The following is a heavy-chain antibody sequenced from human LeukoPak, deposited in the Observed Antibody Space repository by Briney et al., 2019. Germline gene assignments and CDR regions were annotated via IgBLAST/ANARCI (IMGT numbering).Heavy chain of an antibody. CDR1: GFKFRGYS. CDR3: ARDTMFPYYFDY. CDR2: ISSSSNI. J-gene: IGHJ4*02. Sequence: GWSLRLSCAASGFKFRGYSMLWVRQAPGKGLEWVSFISSSSNIYYAHPLKGRFTISRDNAKNSLYLQMNSLRAEDTAVYYCARDTMFPYYFDYWGQGTLVTVSS. D-gene: IGHD3-10*02. V-gene: IGHV3-21*01.